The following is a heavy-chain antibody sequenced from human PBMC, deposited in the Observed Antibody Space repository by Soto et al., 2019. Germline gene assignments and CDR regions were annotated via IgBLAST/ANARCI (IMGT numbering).Heavy chain of an antibody. J-gene: IGHJ6*02. V-gene: IGHV3-53*01. CDR2: IYSEGTP. CDR1: GFTVGSNY. Sequence: PGGSLRLSCAASGFTVGSNYMSWVRQAPGKWLEWVSVIYSEGTPYYADSVKGRFTISRENSNNTLYLHMNNLRAEDTAVYYCARSAYYDILTGSYYYYAMDVWGQGXTVTVSS. D-gene: IGHD3-9*01. CDR3: ARSAYYDILTGSYYYYAMDV.